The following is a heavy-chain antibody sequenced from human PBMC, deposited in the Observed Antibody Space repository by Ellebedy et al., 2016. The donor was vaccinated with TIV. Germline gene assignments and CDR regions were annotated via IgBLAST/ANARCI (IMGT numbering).Heavy chain of an antibody. V-gene: IGHV4-30-4*01. CDR1: GDSISSGDYH. CDR3: VRGCSVSCYYYWALDV. Sequence: LRLSCTVSGDSISSGDYHWSWIRQSPGKGLEWIGYIYHRGSIDYNPSLKSRVTISADTSKNQFSLRLSSVSATDSGVYYCVRGCSVSCYYYWALDVWGQGTTVTVSS. CDR2: IYHRGSI. D-gene: IGHD2-15*01. J-gene: IGHJ6*02.